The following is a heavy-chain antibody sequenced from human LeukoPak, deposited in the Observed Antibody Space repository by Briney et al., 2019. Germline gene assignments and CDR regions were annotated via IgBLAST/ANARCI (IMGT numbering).Heavy chain of an antibody. V-gene: IGHV3-13*01. CDR1: GFTFSTYD. Sequence: GGSLRLSCAASGFTFSTYDMHWVRQATGKGLEWVSAIDTAGDTYYPGSVKGRFSISRENAKNSLYLQMNSLRAGDTAVYYCARVAAGVKGFDYWGQGTLVTVSS. D-gene: IGHD6-13*01. CDR2: IDTAGDT. CDR3: ARVAAGVKGFDY. J-gene: IGHJ4*02.